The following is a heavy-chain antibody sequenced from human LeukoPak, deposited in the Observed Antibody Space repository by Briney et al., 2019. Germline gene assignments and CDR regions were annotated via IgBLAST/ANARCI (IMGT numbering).Heavy chain of an antibody. CDR1: GYSFTSYW. V-gene: IGHV5-10-1*01. Sequence: GESLKISCKGSGYSFTSYWISWVRQMPGKGLEWMGRIDPCDSYTNYSPSFQGHVTISADKSISPAYLQLSSLKASDTDMYYCAINYYYYYGMDVWGQGTTVGDCS. J-gene: IGHJ6*01. CDR2: IDPCDSYT. CDR3: AINYYYYYGMDV.